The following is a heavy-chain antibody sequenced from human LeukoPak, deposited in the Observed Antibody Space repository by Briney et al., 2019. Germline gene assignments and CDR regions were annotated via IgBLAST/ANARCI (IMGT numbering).Heavy chain of an antibody. V-gene: IGHV3-21*01. Sequence: GGSLRLSCAASGFTFSSYSMNWVRQAPGKGLEWVSSISSSSSYIYCADSVKGRFTISRDNAKNSLYLQMNSLRAEDTAVYYCARDFSGWSDYWGQGTLVTVSS. CDR1: GFTFSSYS. CDR3: ARDFSGWSDY. CDR2: ISSSSSYI. D-gene: IGHD6-19*01. J-gene: IGHJ4*02.